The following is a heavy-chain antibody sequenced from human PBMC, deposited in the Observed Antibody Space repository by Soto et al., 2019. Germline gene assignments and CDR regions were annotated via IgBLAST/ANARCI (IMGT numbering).Heavy chain of an antibody. CDR3: AKDVNNDILAGDYYY. V-gene: IGHV3-23*01. J-gene: IGHJ4*02. CDR1: GFTFSSYA. CDR2: ISGSGGST. D-gene: IGHD3-9*01. Sequence: EVQLLESGGGLVQPGGSLRLSCAASGFTFSSYAMSWVRQAPGKGLEWVSAISGSGGSTYYADSVKGRFTISRDNSKNTLYLEMNSLRAEDTAVYYCAKDVNNDILAGDYYYWGQGTLVTVSS.